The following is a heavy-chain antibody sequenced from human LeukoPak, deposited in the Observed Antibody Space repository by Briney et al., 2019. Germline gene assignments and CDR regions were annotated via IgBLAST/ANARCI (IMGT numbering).Heavy chain of an antibody. J-gene: IGHJ4*02. D-gene: IGHD6-6*01. Sequence: SETLSLTCTVSGGSISSYYWSWIRQPPGKGLEWIGSIYYSGNTYYNPSLKSRVTISVDTSKNQFSLKLSSVTAADTALYYCARVTWQLEPSFDFWGQGTLVTVSS. CDR2: IYYSGNT. CDR1: GGSISSYY. CDR3: ARVTWQLEPSFDF. V-gene: IGHV4-39*07.